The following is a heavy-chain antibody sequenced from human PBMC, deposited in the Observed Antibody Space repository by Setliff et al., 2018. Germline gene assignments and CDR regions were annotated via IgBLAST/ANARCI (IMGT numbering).Heavy chain of an antibody. CDR1: GFTFNHFA. J-gene: IGHJ4*02. CDR3: AKAGGSGFGMDYLDS. D-gene: IGHD3-3*01. CDR2: ISGDSSFT. Sequence: GGSLRLSCATSGFTFNHFAMAWVRQAPGKGLEWVSIISGDSSFTNYADSVRGRATIFRDSSGNNVYLHMNSLTAADSAMYYCAKAGGSGFGMDYLDSWGQGTLVTVSS. V-gene: IGHV3-23*01.